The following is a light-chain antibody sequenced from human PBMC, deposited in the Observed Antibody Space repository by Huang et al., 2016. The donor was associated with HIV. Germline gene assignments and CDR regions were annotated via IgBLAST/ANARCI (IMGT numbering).Light chain of an antibody. J-gene: IGKJ1*01. CDR3: QQYNNWPRGT. Sequence: EIVMTQSPATLSVSPGERATLSCRASQSVNTNLAWYQQKPGQGPGLLVYGASTRATGVPARFSGSGSGTEFTLTISSLQSEDFAVYYCQQYNNWPRGTFGQGTKVEIK. CDR2: GAS. V-gene: IGKV3-15*01. CDR1: QSVNTN.